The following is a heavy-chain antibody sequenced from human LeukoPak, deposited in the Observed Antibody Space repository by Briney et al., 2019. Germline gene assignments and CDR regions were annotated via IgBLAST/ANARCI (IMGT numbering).Heavy chain of an antibody. V-gene: IGHV1-69*13. CDR3: ARTDLPPGYSSSWYDSSFDY. J-gene: IGHJ4*02. CDR2: IIPIFGTA. D-gene: IGHD6-13*01. Sequence: SVKVSCKASGGTFSSYAISWVRQAPGQGLEWMGGIIPIFGTANYAQKFQGRVTITADESTSTAYMELSSLRSEDTAVYYCARTDLPPGYSSSWYDSSFDYWGQGTLVTVSS. CDR1: GGTFSSYA.